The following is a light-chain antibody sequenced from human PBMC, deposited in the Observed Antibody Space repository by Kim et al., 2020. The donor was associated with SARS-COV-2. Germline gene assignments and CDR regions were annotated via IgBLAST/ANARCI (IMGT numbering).Light chain of an antibody. V-gene: IGLV1-44*01. J-gene: IGLJ3*02. CDR2: SNN. CDR3: AVWDDSLNGWV. CDR1: RSNIGSNS. Sequence: ELTQPPSASGTPGQRITISCSGSRSNIGSNSVNWYQHLPGTAPKVLIYSNNQRPSGVPDRFSGSKSGTSASLAISGLQSEDEADYYCAVWDDSLNGWVFGGGTQLTVL.